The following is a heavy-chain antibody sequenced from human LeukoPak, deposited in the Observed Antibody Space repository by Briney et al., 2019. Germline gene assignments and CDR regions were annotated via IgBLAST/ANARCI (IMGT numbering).Heavy chain of an antibody. CDR1: GGSISSSSYY. D-gene: IGHD3-3*01. J-gene: IGHJ5*02. CDR2: IYYSGST. V-gene: IGHV4-39*01. CDR3: ARLSSYYDFWSGYSS. Sequence: SETLSLTCTVSGGSISSSSYYWGWIRQPPGKGLEWIGSIYYSGSTYYNPSLKSRVTISVDTFKNQFSLKLSSVTAADTAVYYCARLSSYYDFWSGYSSWGQGTLVTVSS.